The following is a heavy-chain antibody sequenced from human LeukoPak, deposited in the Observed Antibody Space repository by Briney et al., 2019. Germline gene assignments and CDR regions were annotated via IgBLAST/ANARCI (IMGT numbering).Heavy chain of an antibody. V-gene: IGHV3-23*01. CDR3: ARDARYNIDV. Sequence: GGSLRLSCAASGFTFSSYAMSWVRQAPGKGLEWVSAISGSGGSTYYADSVKGRFTMSRDNAKNTLYLEMNSLRADDTAMYYCARDARYNIDVWGQGTTVTVSS. D-gene: IGHD3-9*01. CDR1: GFTFSSYA. CDR2: ISGSGGST. J-gene: IGHJ6*02.